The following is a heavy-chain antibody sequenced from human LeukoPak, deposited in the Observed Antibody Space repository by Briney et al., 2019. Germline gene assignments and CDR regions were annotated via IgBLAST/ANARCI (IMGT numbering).Heavy chain of an antibody. CDR3: ARALNPLPGTYFFDY. CDR1: GASINSHY. D-gene: IGHD2-15*01. CDR2: IYISGST. Sequence: KPSETLSLTCSVSGASINSHYWTWIRQPAGKGLEGIGRIYISGSTNYSPSLKSRVTMSVDTSKNQFSLNLISVTAADTAVYYCARALNPLPGTYFFDYWGQGTLVTVSS. V-gene: IGHV4-4*07. J-gene: IGHJ4*02.